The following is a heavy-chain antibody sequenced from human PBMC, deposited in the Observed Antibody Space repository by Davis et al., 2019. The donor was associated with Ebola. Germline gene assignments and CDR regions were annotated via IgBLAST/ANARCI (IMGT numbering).Heavy chain of an antibody. Sequence: GGSLRLSCAASGFTFSSYGMHWVRQAPGKGLEWVAVISYDGSNKYYADSVKGRFTISRDNSKNTLYLQMNSLRAEDTAVYYCAKVEGYYDSSGYVGPWGQGTLVTVSS. CDR3: AKVEGYYDSSGYVGP. J-gene: IGHJ4*02. D-gene: IGHD3-22*01. CDR1: GFTFSSYG. V-gene: IGHV3-30*18. CDR2: ISYDGSNK.